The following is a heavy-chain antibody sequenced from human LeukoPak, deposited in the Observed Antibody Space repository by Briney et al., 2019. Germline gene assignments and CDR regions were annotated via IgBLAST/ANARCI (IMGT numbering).Heavy chain of an antibody. CDR3: ARDGGGYFPPNSRELYYYMDV. Sequence: GASVKVSCKASGYTFTGYYMHWVRQAPGQGLEWMGWINPNSGGTNYAQKFQGRVTMTRDTSISTAYMELSRLRSDDTAVYYCARDGGGYFPPNSRELYYYMDVWGKGTTVTVSS. V-gene: IGHV1-2*02. J-gene: IGHJ6*03. CDR1: GYTFTGYY. D-gene: IGHD1-26*01. CDR2: INPNSGGT.